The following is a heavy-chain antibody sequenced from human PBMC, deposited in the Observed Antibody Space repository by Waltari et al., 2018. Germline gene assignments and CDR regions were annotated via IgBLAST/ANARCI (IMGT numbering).Heavy chain of an antibody. J-gene: IGHJ6*02. CDR2: IIPIFGTA. CDR1: GGTFSSYA. CDR3: AREGDYSLDYYYYGMDV. V-gene: IGHV1-69*01. D-gene: IGHD4-4*01. Sequence: QVQLVQSGAEVKKPGSSVKVSCKASGGTFSSYAISWVRQAPGQGLEWMGGIIPIFGTANDAQKFQCRVTITADESTSTAYMELSSLRSEDTAVYYCAREGDYSLDYYYYGMDVWGQGTTVTVSS.